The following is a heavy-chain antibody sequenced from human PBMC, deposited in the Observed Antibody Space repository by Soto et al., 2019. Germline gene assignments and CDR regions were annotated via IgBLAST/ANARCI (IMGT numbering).Heavy chain of an antibody. Sequence: QVQLVESGGGVVQPGRSLRLSCAASGFTFRIYAMHWVRQAPGKGLECVAVISYDGSNKFYRDSVKGRFTISRDNSKNTLYLQLNSLRNESTAVYYCARGDREDIAVVIGARPGEYGVDVWGQGTTVTVSS. CDR3: ARGDREDIAVVIGARPGEYGVDV. CDR2: ISYDGSNK. V-gene: IGHV3-30-3*01. D-gene: IGHD2-15*01. CDR1: GFTFRIYA. J-gene: IGHJ6*02.